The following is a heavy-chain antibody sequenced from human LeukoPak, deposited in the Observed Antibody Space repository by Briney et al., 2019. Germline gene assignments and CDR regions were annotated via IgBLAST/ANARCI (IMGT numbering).Heavy chain of an antibody. D-gene: IGHD6-13*01. CDR1: GFTFSDYY. CDR2: ISSSDNTI. Sequence: GGSLRLSCAASGFTFSDYYMSWIRQAPGKGLEWVSYISSSDNTIYYADSVKARFTISRDNAKNSLYLQMNSLRAEDTAVYYCARDRGDSSWYNRFDYWGQGTLVTVSS. CDR3: ARDRGDSSWYNRFDY. V-gene: IGHV3-11*04. J-gene: IGHJ4*02.